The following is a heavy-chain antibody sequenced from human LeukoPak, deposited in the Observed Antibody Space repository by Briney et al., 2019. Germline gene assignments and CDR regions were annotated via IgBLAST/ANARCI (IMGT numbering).Heavy chain of an antibody. J-gene: IGHJ6*02. CDR3: ASTGTPYYYGMDV. Sequence: PSETLSLTCTVSGGSISSSNYYWGWIRQPPGKGLEWLGSIYYSGSTYYNPSLKSRVTISVDTSKNQFSLKLSSVTAADTAVYYCASTGTPYYYGMDVWGQGTTVTVSS. CDR2: IYYSGST. CDR1: GGSISSSNYY. D-gene: IGHD1-1*01. V-gene: IGHV4-39*01.